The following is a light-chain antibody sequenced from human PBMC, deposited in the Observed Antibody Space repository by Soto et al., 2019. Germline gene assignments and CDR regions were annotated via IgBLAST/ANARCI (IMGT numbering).Light chain of an antibody. CDR1: SSNIGAGYD. Sequence: QSVVTQPPSVSGAPGQRVTISCTGSSSNIGAGYDVHWYQQFPGTAPKLLIYGNNNRPSGVTDRFSGSKSGTSTSLAITGLQAEDEADYHCQSFDTRLNSVVFGGGTKHTVL. CDR3: QSFDTRLNSVV. J-gene: IGLJ2*01. CDR2: GNN. V-gene: IGLV1-40*01.